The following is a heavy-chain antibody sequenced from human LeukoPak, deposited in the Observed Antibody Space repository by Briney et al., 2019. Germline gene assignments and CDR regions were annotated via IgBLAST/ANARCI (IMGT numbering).Heavy chain of an antibody. Sequence: GGSLRLSCAASGFTFSNYAMNWVRQAPGKGLEWVSVIASVADGGNTQYADSVKGRVTISRDTSKNTLYLQMNSLRAEDTAVYYCAKDLHWYAMDVWGQGTTVTVSS. CDR2: IASVADGGNT. CDR3: AKDLHWYAMDV. V-gene: IGHV3-23*01. J-gene: IGHJ6*02. CDR1: GFTFSNYA. D-gene: IGHD6-13*01.